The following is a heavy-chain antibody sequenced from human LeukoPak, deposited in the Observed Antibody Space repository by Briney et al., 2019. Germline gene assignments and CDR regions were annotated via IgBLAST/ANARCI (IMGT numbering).Heavy chain of an antibody. J-gene: IGHJ6*03. CDR1: GYTFTSYG. CDR3: ARAVRGATKSIYYYYYMDV. Sequence: ASVKVSCKASGYTFTSYGISWVRQAPGQGLEWMEWISAYNGNTNYAQKLQGRVTMTTDTSTSTAYMELRSLRSDDTAVYYCARAVRGATKSIYYYYYMDVWGKGTTVTISS. CDR2: ISAYNGNT. D-gene: IGHD3-10*01. V-gene: IGHV1-18*01.